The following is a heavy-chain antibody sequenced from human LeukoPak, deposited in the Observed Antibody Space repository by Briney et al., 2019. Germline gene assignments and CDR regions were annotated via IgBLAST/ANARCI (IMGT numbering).Heavy chain of an antibody. Sequence: PSETLSLTCAVSGGSISSGGYSWSWIRQPPGKGLEWIGYIYHSGSTYYNPSLKSRVTISVDRSKNQFSLKLSSVTAADTAVYYCAGSGYDSSPVDYWGQGTLVTVPS. V-gene: IGHV4-30-2*01. CDR1: GGSISSGGYS. CDR3: AGSGYDSSPVDY. D-gene: IGHD3-22*01. CDR2: IYHSGST. J-gene: IGHJ4*02.